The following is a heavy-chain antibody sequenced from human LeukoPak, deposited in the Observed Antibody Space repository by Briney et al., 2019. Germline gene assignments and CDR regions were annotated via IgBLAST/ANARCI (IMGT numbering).Heavy chain of an antibody. CDR3: ARPEYDFWSGYWYYFDY. V-gene: IGHV3-23*01. Sequence: GGSLRLSCAASGFSFSSFTMSWVRQAPGKGLEWVSTITWDGANTNYADSVKGRFSISRDNSKNSLYLQMNSLRAEDTAVYYCARPEYDFWSGYWYYFDYWGQGTLVTVSS. CDR1: GFSFSSFT. D-gene: IGHD3-3*01. J-gene: IGHJ4*02. CDR2: ITWDGANT.